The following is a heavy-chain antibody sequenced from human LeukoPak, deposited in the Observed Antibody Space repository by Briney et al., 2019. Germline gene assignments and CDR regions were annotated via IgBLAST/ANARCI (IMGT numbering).Heavy chain of an antibody. CDR3: ARMHCLLTPSDY. Sequence: GGSLRLSRAASGFTFRSYAMHWVRQAPGKGLEWVAVISHDGSEKYNADSVKGRFTISRDNSKNTLYLQMNSLRAEDTAVYYCARMHCLLTPSDYWGQGTLVTVSS. J-gene: IGHJ4*02. CDR2: ISHDGSEK. D-gene: IGHD2-15*01. V-gene: IGHV3-30*04. CDR1: GFTFRSYA.